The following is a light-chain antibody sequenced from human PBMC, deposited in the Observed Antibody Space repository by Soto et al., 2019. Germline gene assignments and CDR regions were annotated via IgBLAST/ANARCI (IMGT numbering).Light chain of an antibody. CDR3: PQYTGYYRT. J-gene: IGKJ1*01. CDR2: DAS. V-gene: IGKV1-5*01. Sequence: DIQMTQSPSTVSASVGDRVTITCRASQSINSWLAWYQQKPGKAPKLLIFDASTLESGVPSRFSGSGSGTTFTLTISSLQSDDFATYYCPQYTGYYRTSGQGTKAAI. CDR1: QSINSW.